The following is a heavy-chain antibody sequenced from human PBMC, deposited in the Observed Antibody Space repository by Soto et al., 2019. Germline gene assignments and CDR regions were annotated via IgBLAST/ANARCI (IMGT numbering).Heavy chain of an antibody. J-gene: IGHJ6*02. D-gene: IGHD5-18*01. CDR3: ARDRLMATAGTARHYFGLDV. CDR1: GGSIRSGGYY. V-gene: IGHV4-31*03. CDR2: IYYSGNT. Sequence: KTSETLSLTCTVSGGSIRSGGYYWSWVRQNPRRGLEWIGNIYYSGNTYYNPSLKSRLTISVDTSKNQFPLNLSSVTAADTAVYYCARDRLMATAGTARHYFGLDVWGQGTTVTVS.